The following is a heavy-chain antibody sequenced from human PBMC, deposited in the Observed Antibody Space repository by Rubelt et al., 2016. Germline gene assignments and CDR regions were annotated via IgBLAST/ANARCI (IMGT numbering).Heavy chain of an antibody. CDR2: ITYDGSKK. CDR1: GFSFSIYH. J-gene: IGHJ4*02. CDR3: AKDLAGGATDY. Sequence: QVQLVESGGGVVQPGRSLRLSCAASGFSFSIYHMHWVRQAPGKGLEWVALITYDGSKKYYADSVKGRFTISRDNSRNTLYLQMNSLRAEDTAVYHCAKDLAGGATDYWGQGTLVTVSS. D-gene: IGHD1-26*01. V-gene: IGHV3-30*18.